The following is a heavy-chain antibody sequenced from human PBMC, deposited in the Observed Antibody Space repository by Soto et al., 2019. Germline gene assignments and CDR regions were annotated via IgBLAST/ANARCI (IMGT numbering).Heavy chain of an antibody. D-gene: IGHD2-21*02. CDR3: ARDHTASDAFDI. CDR1: GLTFSTYT. J-gene: IGHJ3*02. Sequence: GSLRLSCAASGLTFSTYTMNWVRQAPVKGLEWVSSISSSGTYIYYADSGKGRFTMSRDNAKNSLYLQMNSLRAEDPAVYFFARDHTASDAFDICGQGTTVT. CDR2: ISSSGTYI. V-gene: IGHV3-21*01.